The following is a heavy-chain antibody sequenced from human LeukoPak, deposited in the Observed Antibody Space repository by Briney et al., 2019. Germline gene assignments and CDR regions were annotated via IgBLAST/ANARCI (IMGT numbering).Heavy chain of an antibody. CDR3: TTDRASRMVVPGIIDY. CDR1: GFSFSNAW. J-gene: IGHJ4*02. CDR2: IKSKTDRGTT. V-gene: IGHV3-15*01. Sequence: GVSLRLPCAASGFSFSNAWMSWVRQAPGKGREWVARIKSKTDRGTTDYAAPAKGRLTISRDDSKNTLKLQMNSLKCEDTAVYYCTTDRASRMVVPGIIDYGGQGTLVTVSS. D-gene: IGHD2-15*01.